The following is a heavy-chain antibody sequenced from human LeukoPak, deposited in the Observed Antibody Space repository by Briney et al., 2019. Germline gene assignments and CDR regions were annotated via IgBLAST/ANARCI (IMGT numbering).Heavy chain of an antibody. Sequence: GGSLRLSCAASGFIFSSYWMHWVRQAPGKGLVWVSRINSDGSSTSYADSVKGRYTISRDNAKNTLYLQMNSLRAEDTAVYYCARRVVVPAAPYYFDYWGQGTLVTVSS. CDR1: GFIFSSYW. CDR2: INSDGSST. J-gene: IGHJ4*02. CDR3: ARRVVVPAAPYYFDY. D-gene: IGHD2-2*01. V-gene: IGHV3-74*01.